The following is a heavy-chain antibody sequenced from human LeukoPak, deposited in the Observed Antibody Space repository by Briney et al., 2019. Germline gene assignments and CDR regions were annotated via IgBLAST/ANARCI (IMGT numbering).Heavy chain of an antibody. CDR3: ARTATDTGEFDY. CDR2: ISSSSSSI. Sequence: GGSLSLSCAASGFTFSTYTMNWVRQAPGKGLECVSSISSSSSSIYDADSVKGRFTISRDDAKNSLYLQMNSLRAEDTAVYYCARTATDTGEFDYWGQGTLVTVSS. V-gene: IGHV3-21*01. D-gene: IGHD6-13*01. J-gene: IGHJ4*02. CDR1: GFTFSTYT.